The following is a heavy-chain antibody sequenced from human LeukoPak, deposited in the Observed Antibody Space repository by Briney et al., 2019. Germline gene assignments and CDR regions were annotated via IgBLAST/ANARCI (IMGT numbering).Heavy chain of an antibody. J-gene: IGHJ4*02. CDR1: GFSFSSYA. V-gene: IGHV3-23*01. CDR2: ISGSGDNT. D-gene: IGHD6-19*01. CDR3: AKRSGYTTGWFFDF. Sequence: GGSLKLSCAASGFSFSSYAMSWVRQAPGKGLEWVSSISGSGDNTYYAESVKGRFTISRDNSKNTLFLQMNSLRAEDTAVFYCAKRSGYTTGWFFDFWGQGTLAPVSS.